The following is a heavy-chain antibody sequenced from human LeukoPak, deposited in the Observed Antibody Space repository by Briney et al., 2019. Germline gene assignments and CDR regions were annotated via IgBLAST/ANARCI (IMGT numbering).Heavy chain of an antibody. Sequence: GGSLRLSCAASGFTFSSHSMTWVRQAPGEGLEWVSSISSSSSYIYYTESVKGRFTISRDNAKSSLYLQLNSLRAEDTAVYYCARDTGFPQVGTSCCWDWGQGTLVTVSS. CDR2: ISSSSSYI. J-gene: IGHJ4*02. D-gene: IGHD2-2*01. CDR3: ARDTGFPQVGTSCCWD. CDR1: GFTFSSHS. V-gene: IGHV3-21*01.